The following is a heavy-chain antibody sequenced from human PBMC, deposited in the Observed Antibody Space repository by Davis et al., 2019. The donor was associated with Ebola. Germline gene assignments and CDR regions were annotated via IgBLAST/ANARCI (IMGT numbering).Heavy chain of an antibody. CDR1: GYTFTNYA. CDR2: ISAYNGNT. Sequence: AASVKVSCKASGYTFTNYAMSWVRQAPGQRLEWMGWISAYNGNTNYAQILQGRVTMTTDTSTSTAYMELRSLRSDDTAVYYCARAVRFLEWYGMDVWGQGTTVTVSS. D-gene: IGHD3-3*01. CDR3: ARAVRFLEWYGMDV. V-gene: IGHV1-18*01. J-gene: IGHJ6*02.